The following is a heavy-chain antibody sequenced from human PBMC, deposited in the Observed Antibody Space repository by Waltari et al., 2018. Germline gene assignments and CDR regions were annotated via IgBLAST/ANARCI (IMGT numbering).Heavy chain of an antibody. Sequence: QLQLQESGPGLVKPSETLSLTCTVSGGSISSSSYYWGWIRQPPGKGLEWIGSIYYSGSTYYNPSLNSRVTIAVDTSKNQCSLKLSSVTAADTAVYYWATLYNYYDSSGYYRGNFDYWGQGTLVTVSS. CDR3: ATLYNYYDSSGYYRGNFDY. D-gene: IGHD3-22*01. V-gene: IGHV4-39*01. CDR1: GGSISSSSYY. CDR2: IYYSGST. J-gene: IGHJ4*02.